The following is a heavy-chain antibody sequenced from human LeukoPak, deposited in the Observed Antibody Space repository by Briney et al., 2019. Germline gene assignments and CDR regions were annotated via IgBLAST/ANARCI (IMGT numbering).Heavy chain of an antibody. Sequence: PSETLSLTCAVYGGSFSGYHWGWIRQPPGKELEWIGEMNHSGGANHNPSLKSRVAISVDTSKNQFSLKLTSVTAADTAVYFCARGLQQMAQTRSDYFDSWGQGTLVTVSS. D-gene: IGHD6-13*01. CDR3: ARGLQQMAQTRSDYFDS. J-gene: IGHJ4*02. CDR1: GGSFSGYH. V-gene: IGHV4-34*01. CDR2: MNHSGGA.